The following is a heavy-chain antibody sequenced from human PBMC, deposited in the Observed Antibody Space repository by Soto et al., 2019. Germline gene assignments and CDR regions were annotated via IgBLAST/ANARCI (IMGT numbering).Heavy chain of an antibody. D-gene: IGHD1-26*01. Sequence: QVHLVQSGGEVKKPGASVNISCKSSGYTFSNYGISWVRQAPGQGLEWMGWINTYNGNTNYAQNLQGRLTMTRDTSTSIAYTELRSLRSDDTAVYYCARDQYAVGGDYWGQGTLVTVSS. J-gene: IGHJ4*02. CDR3: ARDQYAVGGDY. V-gene: IGHV1-18*01. CDR2: INTYNGNT. CDR1: GYTFSNYG.